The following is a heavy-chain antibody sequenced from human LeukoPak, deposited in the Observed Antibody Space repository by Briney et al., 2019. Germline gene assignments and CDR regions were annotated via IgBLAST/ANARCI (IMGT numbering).Heavy chain of an antibody. D-gene: IGHD3-10*01. CDR3: ARGLYYYGSGSYYNPMWFDP. Sequence: PGGSLILSCAASGFTFSSYDMHWVRQATGKGLEWVSAIGTAGDTYYPGSVKGRFTISRENAKNSLYLQMNSLRAGDTAVYYCARGLYYYGSGSYYNPMWFDPWGQGTLVTVSS. V-gene: IGHV3-13*01. J-gene: IGHJ5*02. CDR2: IGTAGDT. CDR1: GFTFSSYD.